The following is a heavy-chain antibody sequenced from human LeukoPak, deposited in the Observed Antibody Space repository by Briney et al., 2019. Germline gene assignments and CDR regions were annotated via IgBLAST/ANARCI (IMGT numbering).Heavy chain of an antibody. CDR2: INHSRST. Sequence: SETLSLTCAVYGGSFSGYYWSWIRQPPGKGLEWIGEINHSRSTNYNPSLKSRVTISVDTSKNQFSLKLSSVTAADTAVYHCARATYYDFWSGSPFYYYYYGMDVWGQGTTVTVSS. CDR3: ARATYYDFWSGSPFYYYYYGMDV. D-gene: IGHD3-3*01. J-gene: IGHJ6*02. CDR1: GGSFSGYY. V-gene: IGHV4-34*01.